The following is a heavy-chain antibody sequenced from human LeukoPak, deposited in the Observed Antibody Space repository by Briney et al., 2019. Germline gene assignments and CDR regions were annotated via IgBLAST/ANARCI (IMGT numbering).Heavy chain of an antibody. CDR2: IYYSGST. D-gene: IGHD2-8*01. CDR3: AREVLMVYALDY. Sequence: SETLSLTCTVSGGSISSGGYYWSWIRQHPGKGLEWIGYIYYSGSTYYNPSLKSRVTISVDTSKNQFSLKLSSVTAADTAVYYCAREVLMVYALDYWGQGTLVTVSS. V-gene: IGHV4-31*03. CDR1: GGSISSGGYY. J-gene: IGHJ4*02.